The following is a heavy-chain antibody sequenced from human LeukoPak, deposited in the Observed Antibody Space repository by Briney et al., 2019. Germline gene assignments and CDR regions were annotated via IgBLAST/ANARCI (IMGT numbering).Heavy chain of an antibody. J-gene: IGHJ4*02. V-gene: IGHV3-48*01. CDR1: GFTLGSYT. CDR3: ARAVISIFDN. Sequence: GGSLRLSCAASGFTLGSYTMNCVRQAPGKGLEWVSYISSSSSTIQYADSVKGRFTISRDNAENSLYLQMNSLGVEDTAVYYCARAVISIFDNWGQGTLVTVSS. CDR2: ISSSSSTI. D-gene: IGHD3-3*02.